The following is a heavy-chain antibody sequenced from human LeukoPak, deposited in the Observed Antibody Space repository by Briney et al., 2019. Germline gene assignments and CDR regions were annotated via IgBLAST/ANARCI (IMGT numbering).Heavy chain of an antibody. CDR3: AKAPVTTCRGAYCYPFDY. CDR1: GFSVGTNY. D-gene: IGHD2-21*01. V-gene: IGHV3-53*01. Sequence: PGGSLRLSCAASGFSVGTNYMTWVRQAPGKGLEWVSMIYAGGNTYYRDSVKGRFTISRDSSKNTLFLQMNRLRPEDAAVYYCAKAPVTTCRGAYCYPFDYWGQGTLVTVSS. CDR2: IYAGGNT. J-gene: IGHJ4*02.